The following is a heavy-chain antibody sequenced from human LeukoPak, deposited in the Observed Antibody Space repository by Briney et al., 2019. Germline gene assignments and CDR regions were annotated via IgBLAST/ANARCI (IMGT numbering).Heavy chain of an antibody. CDR3: VKFYSGSYPQLEY. CDR2: IYSGGST. D-gene: IGHD3-10*01. V-gene: IGHV3-66*01. J-gene: IGHJ4*02. Sequence: PGGSLRLSCAASGFTVSSNYMSWVRQAPGKELEWVSVIYSGGSTYYADSVKGRFTISRDNSKNTLYLQMNSLRAEDTAVYYCVKFYSGSYPQLEYWGQGTLVTVSS. CDR1: GFTVSSNY.